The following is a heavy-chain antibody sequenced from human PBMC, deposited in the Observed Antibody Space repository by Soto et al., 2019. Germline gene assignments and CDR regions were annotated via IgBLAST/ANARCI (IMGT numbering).Heavy chain of an antibody. CDR3: ARQQLDCSGGSCYPLAFDI. CDR1: GYSFTSYW. J-gene: IGHJ3*02. D-gene: IGHD2-15*01. Sequence: GESLKISCKGSGYSFTSYWICWVRQMPGKGLEWMGIIYPGDSDTRYSPSFQGQVTISADKSISTAYLQWSSLKASDTAMYYCARQQLDCSGGSCYPLAFDIWGQGTMVTVSS. V-gene: IGHV5-51*01. CDR2: IYPGDSDT.